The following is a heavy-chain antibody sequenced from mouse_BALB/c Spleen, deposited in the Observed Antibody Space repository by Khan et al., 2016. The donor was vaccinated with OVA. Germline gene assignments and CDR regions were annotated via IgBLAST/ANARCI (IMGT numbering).Heavy chain of an antibody. CDR3: ARTARIKY. CDR1: FSSLPLLSF. D-gene: IGHD1-2*01. J-gene: IGHJ2*01. CDR2: TTYSGST. V-gene: IGHV3-1*02. Sequence: PSPSLSLPFPVPFSSLPLLSFLPWIRPLTPTTIDRLASTTYSGSTNYNPSLNRRISITRDTSKNQFFLQLNSVTTEDTATYYCARTARIKYWGQGTTLTVSS.